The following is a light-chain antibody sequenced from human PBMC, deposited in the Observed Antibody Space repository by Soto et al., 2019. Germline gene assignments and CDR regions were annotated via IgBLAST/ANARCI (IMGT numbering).Light chain of an antibody. CDR1: QSISSW. J-gene: IGKJ1*01. V-gene: IGKV1-5*03. Sequence: DIQMTQSPSTLSASVGDRVTITCRASQSISSWLAWYQQKPGKAPKLLIYKASSLESGVPSRFSGSGSGTAFTLTISSLQPDDFATYYCQQYNSYSPWTFGHGTKVEIK. CDR3: QQYNSYSPWT. CDR2: KAS.